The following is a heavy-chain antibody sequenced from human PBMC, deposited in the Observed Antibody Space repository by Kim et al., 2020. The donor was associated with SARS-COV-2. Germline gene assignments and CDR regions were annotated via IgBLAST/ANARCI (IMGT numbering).Heavy chain of an antibody. D-gene: IGHD1-26*01. J-gene: IGHJ3*02. V-gene: IGHV3-30-3*01. CDR2: ISYDGSNK. Sequence: GGSLRLSCAASGFTFSSYAMHWVRQAPGKGLEWVAVISYDGSNKYYADSVKGRFTISRDNSKNTLYLQMNSLRAEDTAVYYCARTNSGSYLDAFDIWGQG. CDR1: GFTFSSYA. CDR3: ARTNSGSYLDAFDI.